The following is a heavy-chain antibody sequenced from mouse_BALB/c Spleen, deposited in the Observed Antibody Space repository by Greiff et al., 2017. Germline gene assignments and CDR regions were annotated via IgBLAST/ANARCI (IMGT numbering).Heavy chain of an antibody. CDR3: AKKGIYYDSAWFAY. Sequence: EVQLQQSGPELVKPGASVKIPCKASGYTFTDYNMDWVKQSHGKSLEWIGDINPNNGGTIYNQKFKGKATLTVDKSSSTAYMELRSLTSEDTAVYYCAKKGIYYDSAWFAYWGQGTLVTVSA. V-gene: IGHV1-18*01. CDR2: INPNNGGT. D-gene: IGHD2-4*01. CDR1: GYTFTDYN. J-gene: IGHJ3*01.